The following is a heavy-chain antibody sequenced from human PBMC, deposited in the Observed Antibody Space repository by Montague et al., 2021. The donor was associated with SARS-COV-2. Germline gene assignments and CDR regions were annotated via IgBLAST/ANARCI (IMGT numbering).Heavy chain of an antibody. Sequence: SETLSLTCSFSGGSISTGGYYWGWIRHHPRKGLEWIGCIYYSGDTYYNPSLKSRVTISVDTSKNQFSLRLSSVTAADTAVYYCVRGGDYTDYGRVDYWGQGTLVIVSS. J-gene: IGHJ4*02. CDR2: IYYSGDT. V-gene: IGHV4-39*01. CDR3: VRGGDYTDYGRVDY. D-gene: IGHD4-11*01. CDR1: GGSISTGGYY.